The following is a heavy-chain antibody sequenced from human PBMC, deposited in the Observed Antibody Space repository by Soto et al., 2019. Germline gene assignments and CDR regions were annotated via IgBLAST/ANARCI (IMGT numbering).Heavy chain of an antibody. V-gene: IGHV4-30-4*01. Sequence: QVQLQESGPGLVKPSQTLSLTCTVSGGSISSGDYYWSWIRHPPGKGLEWIGYIYYSGITYYNPSLKSRVNISVDQSKNQFSRKLSSVTAADTAVYYCARDPDSSGYFYYWGQGTLVTVSS. J-gene: IGHJ4*02. CDR2: IYYSGIT. CDR1: GGSISSGDYY. D-gene: IGHD3-22*01. CDR3: ARDPDSSGYFYY.